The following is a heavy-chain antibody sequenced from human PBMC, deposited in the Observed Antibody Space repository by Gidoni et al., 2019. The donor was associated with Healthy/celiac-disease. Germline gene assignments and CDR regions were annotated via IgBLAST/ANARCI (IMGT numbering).Heavy chain of an antibody. CDR3: ATTVRRLPPAFDI. D-gene: IGHD4-17*01. J-gene: IGHJ3*02. CDR1: GNTLTELS. Sequence: QVQLVQSGSEVKKPGASVKVSCRVSGNTLTELSMHWVRQAPGKGRAWMGGFDPEDGETIYSQKFQGRVTMTEDTSTDPAYMELSSLRSEDTAVYYCATTVRRLPPAFDIWGQGTMVTVSS. V-gene: IGHV1-24*01. CDR2: FDPEDGET.